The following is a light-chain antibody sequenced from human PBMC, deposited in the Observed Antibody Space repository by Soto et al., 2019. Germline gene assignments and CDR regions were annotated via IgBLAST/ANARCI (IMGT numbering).Light chain of an antibody. Sequence: EIVMTQSPATLSVSPGERATLSCRASQSVSSNLAWYQQKPGQAPRLLIYAASTRATGIPARFSGSGSGTEFTLTISSLQSEDFAFYYCQQYNNSPRTFGQGTNVQIQ. CDR2: AAS. CDR3: QQYNNSPRT. V-gene: IGKV3-15*01. J-gene: IGKJ1*01. CDR1: QSVSSN.